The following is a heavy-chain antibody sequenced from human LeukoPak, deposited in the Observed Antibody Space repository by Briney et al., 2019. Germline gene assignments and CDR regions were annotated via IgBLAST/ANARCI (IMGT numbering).Heavy chain of an antibody. J-gene: IGHJ3*02. V-gene: IGHV3-9*01. D-gene: IGHD1-1*01. Sequence: GGSLRLSCAASGFTFDDYAMHWVRQAPGKGLEGVSGISWNSGSIGYADAVKGRFTISRDNAKNSLYLQMNSLRAEDTALYYCAKDILSGTPHSGRAFDIWGQGTMVTVSS. CDR2: ISWNSGSI. CDR3: AKDILSGTPHSGRAFDI. CDR1: GFTFDDYA.